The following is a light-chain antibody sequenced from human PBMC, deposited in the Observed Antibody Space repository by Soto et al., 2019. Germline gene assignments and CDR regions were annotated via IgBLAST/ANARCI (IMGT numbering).Light chain of an antibody. CDR3: QQYKNYST. Sequence: DIQMTQSPSTLSASVGDRVTITCRASQSIGSWLAWYQQKPGKAPKLLIYDASGLERGVPSRFSGSGSGTESTLTISSLQPDDFATYYCQQYKNYSTFGGGTKVEIK. J-gene: IGKJ4*01. CDR1: QSIGSW. CDR2: DAS. V-gene: IGKV1-5*01.